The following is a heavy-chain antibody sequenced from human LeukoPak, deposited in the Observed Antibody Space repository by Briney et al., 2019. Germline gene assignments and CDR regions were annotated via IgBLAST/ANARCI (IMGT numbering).Heavy chain of an antibody. D-gene: IGHD1/OR15-1a*01. Sequence: GGSLRLSWTASGFSFNSYAMNWVRQAPGKGLEWVSIVGTSAGSTYSSDPVKGRFLISRDNSRNTVYLQMNNLRGDDTAIYYCARALNNHGCFDYWGQGTLVTVSS. CDR2: VGTSAGST. V-gene: IGHV3-23*01. CDR1: GFSFNSYA. CDR3: ARALNNHGCFDY. J-gene: IGHJ4*02.